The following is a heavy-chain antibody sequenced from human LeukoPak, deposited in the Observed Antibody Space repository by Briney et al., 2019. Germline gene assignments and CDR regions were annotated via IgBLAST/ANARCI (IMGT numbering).Heavy chain of an antibody. J-gene: IGHJ4*02. V-gene: IGHV3-9*03. Sequence: GGSLRLSCAASGFTFDDYVMHWVRQAPGKGLEWVSGISWNSGSIGYADSVKGRFTSSRDNAKNSLYLQMNSLRAEDMALYYCAKGGRIATDAIDHWGQGTLVTVSS. CDR3: AKGGRIATDAIDH. D-gene: IGHD6-13*01. CDR1: GFTFDDYV. CDR2: ISWNSGSI.